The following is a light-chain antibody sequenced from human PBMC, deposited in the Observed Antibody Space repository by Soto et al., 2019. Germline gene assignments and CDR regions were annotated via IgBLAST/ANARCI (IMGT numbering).Light chain of an antibody. CDR3: ASYASSNTVL. Sequence: QSVLTQPASVSGSPGQSITISGTGTSSDIGGYNYVSWYQQHPGKAPKLMIYDVTYRPSGVSNRFSASKSGNTASLTISGLQAEDEADYYCASYASSNTVLFGGGTKVTVL. CDR1: SSDIGGYNY. J-gene: IGLJ2*01. CDR2: DVT. V-gene: IGLV2-14*03.